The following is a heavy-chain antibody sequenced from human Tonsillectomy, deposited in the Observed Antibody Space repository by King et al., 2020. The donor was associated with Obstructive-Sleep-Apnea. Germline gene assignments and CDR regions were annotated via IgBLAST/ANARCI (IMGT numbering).Heavy chain of an antibody. Sequence: VQLQESGPGLVKPSQTLSLTCGVSGGSISIGDYSWSWIRQPPGKGLEWIGYIYYSGSTYYNPSLKSRLSISIDTSKNQFSLKLSSVTAADTAVYYCARGHLPPYDSLSGYISPSLYPKNHHYYGLDVWGQGTTVTVSS. CDR3: ARGHLPPYDSLSGYISPSLYPKNHHYYGLDV. CDR1: GGSISIGDYS. D-gene: IGHD3-3*01. J-gene: IGHJ6*02. CDR2: IYYSGST. V-gene: IGHV4-30-4*07.